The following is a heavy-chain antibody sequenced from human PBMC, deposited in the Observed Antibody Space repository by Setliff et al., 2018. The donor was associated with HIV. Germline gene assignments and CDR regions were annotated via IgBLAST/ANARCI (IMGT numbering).Heavy chain of an antibody. CDR1: GYSFINYG. CDR3: ARARLQGIVTAVGPRDNCLDP. J-gene: IGHJ5*02. V-gene: IGHV1-18*01. Sequence: ASVKVSCKATGYSFINYGISWVRQAPGQGPEWMGWISAYTGHTDYAPRLLGRVTMTTDTSTSTAYMELRSLTSDDTAVYYCARARLQGIVTAVGPRDNCLDPWGQGTRVTVSS. D-gene: IGHD1-26*01. CDR2: ISAYTGHT.